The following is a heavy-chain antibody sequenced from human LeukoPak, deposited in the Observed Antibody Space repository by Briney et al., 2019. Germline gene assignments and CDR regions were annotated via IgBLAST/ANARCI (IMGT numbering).Heavy chain of an antibody. CDR1: GFTFSSYA. Sequence: GGSLRLSCAASGFTFSSYAMSWVRQAPGKGLEWVSAISGSGGSTYYADSVKGRFTISRDNSKNTLYLQMNSLRAEDTAVYYCAKDGSGSYLWLXXYXMDVWGQGTTVTVSS. CDR2: ISGSGGST. V-gene: IGHV3-23*01. D-gene: IGHD1-26*01. CDR3: AKDGSGSYLWLXXYXMDV. J-gene: IGHJ6*02.